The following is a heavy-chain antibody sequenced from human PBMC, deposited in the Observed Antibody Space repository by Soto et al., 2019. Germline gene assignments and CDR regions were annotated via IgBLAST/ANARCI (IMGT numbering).Heavy chain of an antibody. D-gene: IGHD7-27*01. V-gene: IGHV3-21*01. J-gene: IGHJ4*02. CDR3: AGQVTGSPYYFDY. CDR1: GXTFITYS. Sequence: GSLRVSSAASGXTFITYSINWVRQAPGKGLEWVSSISSSSSYIYYADSVKGRFTISRDKPQNSLYLQMNSLRAEDTAVYYCAGQVTGSPYYFDYWGQGTLLTVS. CDR2: ISSSSSYI.